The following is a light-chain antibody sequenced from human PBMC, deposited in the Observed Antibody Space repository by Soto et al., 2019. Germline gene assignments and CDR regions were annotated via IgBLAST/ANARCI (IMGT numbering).Light chain of an antibody. CDR2: KAS. J-gene: IGKJ2*01. Sequence: DIQMTQSPSTLSASVGDRVTITCRASQSISSWLAWYQQKPGKAPKLLIYKASSLESGVPSWFSGSGSGTEFTLTISSLQPDDFATYYCQQYKSYPYTFGQGTKLEIK. CDR1: QSISSW. CDR3: QQYKSYPYT. V-gene: IGKV1-5*03.